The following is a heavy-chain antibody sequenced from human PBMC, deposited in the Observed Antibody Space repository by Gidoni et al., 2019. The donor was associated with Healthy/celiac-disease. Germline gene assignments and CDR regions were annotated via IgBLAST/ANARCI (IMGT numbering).Heavy chain of an antibody. CDR1: GGTFSSYA. D-gene: IGHD3-9*01. V-gene: IGHV1-69*01. J-gene: IGHJ6*02. Sequence: VQLVQSGAEVKKPGSSVKVSCKASGGTFSSYAISWVRQAPGQGLKWMGGIIPIVGTANYAQKFQGRVTITADESTSTAYMELSSLRSEDTAVYYCARSLTGLRVYYYYGMDVWGQGTTVTVSS. CDR2: IIPIVGTA. CDR3: ARSLTGLRVYYYYGMDV.